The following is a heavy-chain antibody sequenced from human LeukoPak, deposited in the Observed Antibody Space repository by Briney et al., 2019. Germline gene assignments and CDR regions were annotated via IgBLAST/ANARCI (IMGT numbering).Heavy chain of an antibody. CDR3: TRGRNRPWEGDMVRGWRDY. CDR1: GFTFGDYA. CDR2: IRSKAYGGTT. D-gene: IGHD3-10*01. Sequence: GGSLRLSCTASGFTFGDYAMSWFRQAPGKGLEWVGFIRSKAYGGTTEYAASVKGRFTISRDDSKSIAYLQMNSLKTEDTAVYYCTRGRNRPWEGDMVRGWRDYWGQGTLVTVSS. V-gene: IGHV3-49*03. J-gene: IGHJ4*02.